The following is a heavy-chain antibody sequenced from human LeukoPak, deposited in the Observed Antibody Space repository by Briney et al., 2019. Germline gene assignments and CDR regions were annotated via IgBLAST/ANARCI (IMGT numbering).Heavy chain of an antibody. CDR1: GYTFTGYY. D-gene: IGHD2-8*01. Sequence: GASVKVSCKASGYTFTGYYMHWVRQAPGQGLEWMGWINPNSGGTNYAQKFQGRVTMTRDTSISTAYMELSRLRSDDTAVYYCARDHPRGMYVQLDYWGQGTLVTVSS. V-gene: IGHV1-2*02. CDR3: ARDHPRGMYVQLDY. CDR2: INPNSGGT. J-gene: IGHJ4*02.